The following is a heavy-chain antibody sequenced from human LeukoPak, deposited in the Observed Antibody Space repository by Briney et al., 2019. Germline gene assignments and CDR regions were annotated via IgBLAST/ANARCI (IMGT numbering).Heavy chain of an antibody. D-gene: IGHD3-10*01. CDR2: LHSSGSS. CDR1: GGSISGYY. Sequence: PSETLSLTCTVSGGSISGYYWSWIRQPAGKGVQWIGRLHSSGSSSYNPSLKSRVTISVDKSKNQFSLKLSSVTAADTALYYSARASPSGGYMDVWGKGTTVTVSS. V-gene: IGHV4-4*07. J-gene: IGHJ6*03. CDR3: ARASPSGGYMDV.